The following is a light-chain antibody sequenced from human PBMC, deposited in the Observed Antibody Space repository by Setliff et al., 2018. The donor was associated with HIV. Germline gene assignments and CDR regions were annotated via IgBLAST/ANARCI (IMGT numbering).Light chain of an antibody. J-gene: IGLJ1*01. Sequence: QSALTQPASVSGSPGQSITTSCTGTTSDVGGYNYVSWYQQHPGKAPKLIIYEVRNRPSGVSNRFSGSKSGNTASLTISGLQAEDEADYYCSSYAITNTLPFGTGTRSPS. CDR3: SSYAITNTLP. CDR1: TSDVGGYNY. CDR2: EVR. V-gene: IGLV2-14*01.